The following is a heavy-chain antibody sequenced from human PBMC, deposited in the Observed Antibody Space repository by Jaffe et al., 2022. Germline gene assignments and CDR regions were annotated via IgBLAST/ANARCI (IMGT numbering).Heavy chain of an antibody. CDR1: GFTFSNAW. Sequence: EVQLVESGGGLVKPGGSLRLSCAASGFTFSNAWMSWVRQAPGKGLEWVGRIKSKTDGGTTDYAAPVKGRFTISRDDSKNTLYLQMNSLKTEDTAVYYCTTDALDDYGPFDYWGQGTLVTVSS. J-gene: IGHJ4*02. CDR3: TTDALDDYGPFDY. D-gene: IGHD4-17*01. CDR2: IKSKTDGGTT. V-gene: IGHV3-15*01.